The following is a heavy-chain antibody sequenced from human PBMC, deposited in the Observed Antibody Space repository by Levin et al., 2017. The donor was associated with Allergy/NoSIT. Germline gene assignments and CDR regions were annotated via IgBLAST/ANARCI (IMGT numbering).Heavy chain of an antibody. D-gene: IGHD3-10*01. V-gene: IGHV4-34*01. CDR3: ARDQYPNYYGSGSYFGY. CDR1: GGSFRGYY. Sequence: SQTLSLTCAVYGGSFRGYYWSWIRQPPGKGLEWIGEINHSGSTNYNPSLKSRVTISVDTSKNQFSLKLSSVTAADTAVYYCARDQYPNYYGSGSYFGYWGQGTLVTVSS. CDR2: INHSGST. J-gene: IGHJ4*02.